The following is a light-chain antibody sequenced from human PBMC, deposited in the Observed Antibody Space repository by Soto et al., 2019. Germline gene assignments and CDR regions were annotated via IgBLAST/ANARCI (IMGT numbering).Light chain of an antibody. Sequence: EIVLTQSPATLSLSPGERATLSCRASQSVSSKLACYQHKPGQAPTRLSYDASNRDTGIPARFSGSVSGTDFSLTISSLEPEDFAVYYCQHRSEWPLTFGGGTQVEIK. CDR1: QSVSSK. J-gene: IGKJ4*01. CDR2: DAS. CDR3: QHRSEWPLT. V-gene: IGKV3-11*01.